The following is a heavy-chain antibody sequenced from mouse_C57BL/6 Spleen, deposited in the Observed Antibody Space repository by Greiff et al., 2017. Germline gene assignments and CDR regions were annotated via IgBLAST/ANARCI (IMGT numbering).Heavy chain of an antibody. Sequence: DVKLVESGGGLVQPGGSLSLSCAASGFTFTDYYMSWVRQPPGKALEWLGFIRNKANGYATEYSASVKGRFTISRDNSQSILYLQINALRAEDSATYYCARNRITTVVDYYAMDYWGQGTSVTVSS. J-gene: IGHJ4*01. V-gene: IGHV7-3*01. D-gene: IGHD1-1*01. CDR2: IRNKANGYAT. CDR1: GFTFTDYY. CDR3: ARNRITTVVDYYAMDY.